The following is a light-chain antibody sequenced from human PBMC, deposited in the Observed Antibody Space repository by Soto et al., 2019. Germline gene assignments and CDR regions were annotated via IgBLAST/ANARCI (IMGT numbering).Light chain of an antibody. V-gene: IGKV1-5*03. CDR3: QQYDSYPLT. J-gene: IGKJ4*01. CDR2: KAS. Sequence: DIQMTQSPSTLSTSVGDIVTITCRASQSIRVWVAWYQQKAGKAPKLLIYKASNLQSGVPSRFSGSGSGTEFTLTISSLQPDEFAAYFCQQYDSYPLTFGGGTKEEIK. CDR1: QSIRVW.